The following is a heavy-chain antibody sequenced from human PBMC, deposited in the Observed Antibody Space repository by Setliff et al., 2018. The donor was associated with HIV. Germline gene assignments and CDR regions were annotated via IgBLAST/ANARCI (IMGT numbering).Heavy chain of an antibody. CDR3: ARLGTSGWYSYFDY. D-gene: IGHD6-19*01. CDR1: GGSISSSSHY. Sequence: PSETLSLTCSVSGGSISSSSHYWGWIRQPPGKGLEWIGNMCHGGNNNYYNPSLKSRVTISVDTSKDQFFLKVTSVTAADTSIYHCARLGTSGWYSYFDYWGQGILVTVS. V-gene: IGHV4-39*01. CDR2: MCHGGNNN. J-gene: IGHJ4*02.